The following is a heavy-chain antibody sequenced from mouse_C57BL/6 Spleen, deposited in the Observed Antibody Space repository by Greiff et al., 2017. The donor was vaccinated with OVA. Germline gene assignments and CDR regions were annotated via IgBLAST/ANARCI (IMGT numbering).Heavy chain of an antibody. J-gene: IGHJ4*01. V-gene: IGHV5-12*01. CDR1: GFTFSDYY. CDR3: ASVRYYYAMDY. CDR2: ISNGGGST. Sequence: DVMLVESGGGLVQPGGSLKLSCAASGFTFSDYYMYWVRQTPEKRLEWVAYISNGGGSTYYPDTVKGRFTISRDNAKNTLYLQMSRLKSEDTAMYYCASVRYYYAMDYWGQGTSVTVSS. D-gene: IGHD2-14*01.